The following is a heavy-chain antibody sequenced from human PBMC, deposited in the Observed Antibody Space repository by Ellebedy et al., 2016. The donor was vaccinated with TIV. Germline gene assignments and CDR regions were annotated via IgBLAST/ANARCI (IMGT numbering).Heavy chain of an antibody. CDR1: GFTFSSYG. CDR3: AKDHVEDYDSSAYPEYFQY. V-gene: IGHV3-30*18. J-gene: IGHJ1*01. CDR2: TSYDGSNK. D-gene: IGHD3-22*01. Sequence: GESLKISXAASGFTFSSYGMHWVRQAPGKGLEWVAVTSYDGSNKYYADSVKGRFTISRDNSKNTLYLQMNSLRAEDTAVYYCAKDHVEDYDSSAYPEYFQYWGQGTLVTVSS.